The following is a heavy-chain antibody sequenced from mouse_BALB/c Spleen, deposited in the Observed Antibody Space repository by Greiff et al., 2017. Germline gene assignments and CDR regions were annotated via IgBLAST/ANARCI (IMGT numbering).Heavy chain of an antibody. CDR3: NGVNYAMDY. V-gene: IGHV14-4*02. Sequence: EVQLQQSGAELVRPGASVKLSCTASGFNITDYYMHWVKQRPEQGLEWIGWIDPENGDTEYAPKFQGKATMTADTSSNTAYLQLSSLTSEDTAVYYCNGVNYAMDYWGQGTSVTVSS. CDR2: IDPENGDT. CDR1: GFNITDYY. J-gene: IGHJ4*01.